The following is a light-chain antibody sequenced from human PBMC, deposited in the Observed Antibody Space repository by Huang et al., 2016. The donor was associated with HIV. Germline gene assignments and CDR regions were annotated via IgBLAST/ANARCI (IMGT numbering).Light chain of an antibody. J-gene: IGKJ1*01. Sequence: DIVVTQSPGSLALSLGERAAINCTSSQSVFHSSNNKNCLSWYQLKPGQSPQLLMYWASTREFGVPDRFRGTGSGTDFTLTITSLQAEDVAVYYCHQYYSSPQTFGQGTKVEV. CDR3: HQYYSSPQT. CDR2: WAS. CDR1: QSVFHSSNNKNC. V-gene: IGKV4-1*01.